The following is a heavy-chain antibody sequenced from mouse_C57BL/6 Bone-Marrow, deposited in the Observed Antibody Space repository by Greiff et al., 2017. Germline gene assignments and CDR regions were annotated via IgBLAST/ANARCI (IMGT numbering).Heavy chain of an antibody. CDR1: GFNIKDDY. V-gene: IGHV14-4*01. CDR2: IDPENGDT. CDR3: TTSYSNYVNAMDY. D-gene: IGHD2-5*01. J-gene: IGHJ4*01. Sequence: VHVKQSGAELVRPGASVKLSCTASGFNIKDDYMHWVKQRPEQGLEWIGWIDPENGDTEYASKVQGKATITADPSSNTAYLQLSSLTSEDTAVYYCTTSYSNYVNAMDYWGQGTSVTVSS.